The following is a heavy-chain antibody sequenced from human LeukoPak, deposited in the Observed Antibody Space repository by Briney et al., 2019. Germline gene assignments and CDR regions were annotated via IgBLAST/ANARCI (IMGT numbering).Heavy chain of an antibody. D-gene: IGHD2-2*01. CDR3: ARPGYCSSTTCQGLDY. CDR1: GCSFTRYW. CDR2: IYPGDSDT. Sequence: GESLKISCKGSGCSFTRYWIGWVRQMPGKGLEWMGIIYPGDSDTRYSPSFQGQVTISADKSISTAYLQWSSLKASDTAMYYCARPGYCSSTTCQGLDYWGQGTLVTVSS. J-gene: IGHJ4*02. V-gene: IGHV5-51*01.